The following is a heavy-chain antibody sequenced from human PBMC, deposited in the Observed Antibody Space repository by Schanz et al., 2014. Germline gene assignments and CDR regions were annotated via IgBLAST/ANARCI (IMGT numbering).Heavy chain of an antibody. CDR2: IWYDGSKT. CDR3: AKDLPAVAVAQRRKGREEA. V-gene: IGHV3-33*06. CDR1: GFSFDKYG. Sequence: QVQLVESGGGVVQPGRSLRLSCAASGFSFDKYGMHWVRQAPGKGLEWVGVIWYDGSKTYYADSVRGRFTISRENSKNTLHLQMNSLRAEDTAVYHCAKDLPAVAVAQRRKGREEAWGQGTLVTVSS. D-gene: IGHD6-19*01. J-gene: IGHJ5*02.